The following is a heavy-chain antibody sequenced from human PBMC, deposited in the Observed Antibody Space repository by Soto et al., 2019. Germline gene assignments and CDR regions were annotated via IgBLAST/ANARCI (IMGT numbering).Heavy chain of an antibody. CDR2: ISGGGGST. Sequence: AGGSLRLSCAASGFTFSSYAMSWARQAPGKGLEWVPAISGGGGSTYYADSVKGRFTISRDNSKDTLYLQMNSLRAEDTAVYYCAKDHAPYCGGDCYPLYWGQGTLVTVSS. D-gene: IGHD2-21*02. CDR1: GFTFSSYA. J-gene: IGHJ4*02. CDR3: AKDHAPYCGGDCYPLY. V-gene: IGHV3-23*01.